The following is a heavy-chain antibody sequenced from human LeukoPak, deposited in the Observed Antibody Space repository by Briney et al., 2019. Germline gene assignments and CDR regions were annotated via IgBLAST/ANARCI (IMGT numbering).Heavy chain of an antibody. J-gene: IGHJ4*02. Sequence: GGSLRLSCAASGSTFNTFWMSWVRQPLGKGLEWVANIQHDGSEKYYVDSVKGRFTISSDNSKNTLYLQLNSLRAEDTAVYYCARDSTYYYDSGSSGPHYFDNWGQGTLVTVSS. CDR2: IQHDGSEK. D-gene: IGHD3-10*01. CDR3: ARDSTYYYDSGSSGPHYFDN. CDR1: GSTFNTFW. V-gene: IGHV3-7*01.